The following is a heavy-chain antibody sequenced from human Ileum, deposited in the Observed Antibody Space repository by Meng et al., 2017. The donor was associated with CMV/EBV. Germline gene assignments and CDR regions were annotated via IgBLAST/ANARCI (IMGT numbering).Heavy chain of an antibody. CDR1: GFSPSTTGLG. CDR3: AHYGDYRFGWYFDL. D-gene: IGHD4-17*01. J-gene: IGHJ2*01. CDR2: VYWNDDN. Sequence: FSGFSPSTTGLGVGWIRQPPGKAPEWLALVYWNDDNRYSPSLRNRLTITKDTSKNQAVLTMTNMDPVDTATYYCAHYGDYRFGWYFDLWGRGTLVTVSS. V-gene: IGHV2-5*01.